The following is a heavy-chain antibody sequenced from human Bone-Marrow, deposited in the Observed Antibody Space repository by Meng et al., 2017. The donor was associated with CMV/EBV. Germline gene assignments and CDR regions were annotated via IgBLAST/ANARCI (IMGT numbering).Heavy chain of an antibody. V-gene: IGHV4-34*01. CDR3: ARSPRTARRADNWFDP. Sequence: SETLSLTCAVYGGSFSGYYWSWIRQPPGKGLEWIGEINHRGSTNYNPSLKSRITISVDTSKNQFSLKLSSVTAADTAVYYCARSPRTARRADNWFDPWGQGTLVTVS. CDR1: GGSFSGYY. J-gene: IGHJ5*02. D-gene: IGHD1-1*01. CDR2: INHRGST.